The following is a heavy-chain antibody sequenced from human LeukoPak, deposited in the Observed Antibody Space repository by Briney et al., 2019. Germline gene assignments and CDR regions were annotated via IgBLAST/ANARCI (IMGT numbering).Heavy chain of an antibody. CDR2: ISSDGSIT. D-gene: IGHD6-19*01. Sequence: PGGSLRLSCAASGFTFSSYWMHWVRQTPGKGLVWVSRISSDGSITTYADSVKGRFTISRDNANNSVYLQMNSLRAEDTAVYYCARGRWLGMPAFDYWGQGTLVTVSS. J-gene: IGHJ4*02. CDR1: GFTFSSYW. V-gene: IGHV3-74*01. CDR3: ARGRWLGMPAFDY.